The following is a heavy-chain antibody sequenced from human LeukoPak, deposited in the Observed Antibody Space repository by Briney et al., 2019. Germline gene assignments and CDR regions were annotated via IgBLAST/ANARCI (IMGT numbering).Heavy chain of an antibody. D-gene: IGHD2-15*01. CDR3: APEPSYCSGGSCSFFGFDY. V-gene: IGHV3-21*01. Sequence: GGSLRLSCAASGFTFSSYSMNWVRQAPGKGLEWVSSISSSSSYIYYADSVKGRFTISRDNAKNSLYLQMNSLRGEDTAVYYCAPEPSYCSGGSCSFFGFDYWGQGTLVTVSS. J-gene: IGHJ4*02. CDR1: GFTFSSYS. CDR2: ISSSSSYI.